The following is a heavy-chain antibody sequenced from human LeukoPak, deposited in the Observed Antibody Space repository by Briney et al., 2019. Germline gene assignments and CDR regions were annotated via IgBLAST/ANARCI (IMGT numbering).Heavy chain of an antibody. CDR2: ISSSSSYI. Sequence: GGSLRLSCAASGFTFSSYTMIWVRQAPGKGLEWVSSISSSSSYIYYADSVKGRLTISRDNAKNSLYLQMNSLRAEDTAVYYCARDPTPRYCSGGSCYTHYGMDVWGQGTTVTVSS. CDR3: ARDPTPRYCSGGSCYTHYGMDV. D-gene: IGHD2-15*01. V-gene: IGHV3-21*01. J-gene: IGHJ6*02. CDR1: GFTFSSYT.